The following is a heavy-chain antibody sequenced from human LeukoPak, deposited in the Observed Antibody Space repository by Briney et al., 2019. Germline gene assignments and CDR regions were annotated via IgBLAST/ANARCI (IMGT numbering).Heavy chain of an antibody. CDR1: GGSISSYY. D-gene: IGHD2-2*01. Sequence: PSETLSLTCTVSGGSISSYYWSWIRQPPGKGLEWIGYIYYSGSTNYNPSLKSRVTISVDTSENQFSLKLSSVTAAGTAVYYCARHQRYCSSTSCHWFDPWGQGTLVTVSS. CDR2: IYYSGST. CDR3: ARHQRYCSSTSCHWFDP. V-gene: IGHV4-59*08. J-gene: IGHJ5*02.